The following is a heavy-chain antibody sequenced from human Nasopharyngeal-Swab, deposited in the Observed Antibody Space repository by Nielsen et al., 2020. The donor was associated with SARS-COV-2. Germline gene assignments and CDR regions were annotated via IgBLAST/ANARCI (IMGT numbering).Heavy chain of an antibody. CDR3: AKDRGDYYYYGMDV. V-gene: IGHV3-9*01. D-gene: IGHD3-10*01. CDR2: ISWNSGSI. CDR1: GFTFDDYA. J-gene: IGHJ6*02. Sequence: SLKISCAASGFTFDDYAMHWVRQAPGKGLEWVSGISWNSGSIGYADSVKGRFTISRDNAKNSLYLQMNSLRAEDTALYYCAKDRGDYYYYGMDVWGQGTTVTVSS.